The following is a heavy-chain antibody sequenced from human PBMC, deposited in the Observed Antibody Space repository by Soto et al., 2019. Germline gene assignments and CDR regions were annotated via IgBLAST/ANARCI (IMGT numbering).Heavy chain of an antibody. CDR3: AVTIQGY. Sequence: SETLSLTCTVSGGSISSSSYYWGWIRQPPGKGLEWIGSIYYSGSTYYNPSLKSRVTISVDTSKNQFSLKLSSVTAADTAVYYCAVTIQGYWGQGTLVTVSS. D-gene: IGHD4-17*01. J-gene: IGHJ4*02. V-gene: IGHV4-39*01. CDR2: IYYSGST. CDR1: GGSISSSSYY.